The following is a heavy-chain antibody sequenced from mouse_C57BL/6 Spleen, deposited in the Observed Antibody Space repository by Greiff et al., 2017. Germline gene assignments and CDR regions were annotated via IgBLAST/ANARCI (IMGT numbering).Heavy chain of an antibody. J-gene: IGHJ2*01. CDR1: GYTFTNYW. V-gene: IGHV1-63*01. Sequence: QVQLKQPGAELVRPGTSVKMSCKASGYTFTNYWIGWAKQRPGHGLEWIGDIYPGGGYTNYNEQFKGKATLTADKSSSPAYMQFSSLTSGDSAIEDFAIYDCYQYDFDYWGQGTTLTVSS. CDR3: AIYDCYQYDFDY. CDR2: IYPGGGYT. D-gene: IGHD2-3*01.